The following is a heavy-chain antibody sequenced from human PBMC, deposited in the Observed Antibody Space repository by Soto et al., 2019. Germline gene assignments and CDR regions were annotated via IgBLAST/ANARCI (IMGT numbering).Heavy chain of an antibody. J-gene: IGHJ6*02. V-gene: IGHV3-23*01. CDR3: AKDKEGSGYTSYGMDV. CDR1: GFAFRTYG. CDR2: ISGSGGGT. Sequence: GGSLRLSCAATGFAFRTYGMHWVRRAPGKGLEWVSGISGSGGGTYYGDSVKGRFTVSRDNYKNTLFLQMNSLRAEDTAVYYCAKDKEGSGYTSYGMDVWGQGTTVTSP. D-gene: IGHD3-3*01.